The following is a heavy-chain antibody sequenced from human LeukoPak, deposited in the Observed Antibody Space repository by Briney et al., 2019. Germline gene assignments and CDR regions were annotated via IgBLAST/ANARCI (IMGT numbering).Heavy chain of an antibody. J-gene: IGHJ3*02. CDR1: GGSISSYY. D-gene: IGHD4-17*01. CDR2: IYTSGNT. CDR3: ARPVSGAFDI. Sequence: SETLSLTCTVSGGSISSYYWIWIRQPPGKGLEWIGYIYTSGNTNYNPSPKSRVSISVDTSKNQLSLKLSSVTAADTAVYYCARPVSGAFDIWGQGTMVTVSS. V-gene: IGHV4-4*09.